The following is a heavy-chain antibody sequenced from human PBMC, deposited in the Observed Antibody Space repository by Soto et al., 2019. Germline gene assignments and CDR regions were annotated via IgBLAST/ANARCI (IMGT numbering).Heavy chain of an antibody. Sequence: PSETLSLTCAVYGGSFSGYYWSWIRQPPGEGLEWIGEINHSGSTNYNPSLKSRVTISVDTSKNQFSLKLSSVTAADTAVYYCARKGYCSGGSCYSSTHNWFDPWGQGTLVTVSS. CDR3: ARKGYCSGGSCYSSTHNWFDP. J-gene: IGHJ5*02. D-gene: IGHD2-15*01. CDR2: INHSGST. V-gene: IGHV4-34*01. CDR1: GGSFSGYY.